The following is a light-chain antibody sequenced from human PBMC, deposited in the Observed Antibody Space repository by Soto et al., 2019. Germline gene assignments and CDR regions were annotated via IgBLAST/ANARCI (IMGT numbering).Light chain of an antibody. CDR2: DVT. V-gene: IGLV2-11*01. CDR3: CSYAVTSTYV. Sequence: QSALTQPRSVSGSPGQSVTISCTGSSSDVGRYTYVSWYQQHPGKAPKLMIYDVTKRPSGVPDRFSGSKSGNTASLTISGLQAEDEADYYCCSYAVTSTYVFGSGTKLTVL. CDR1: SSDVGRYTY. J-gene: IGLJ1*01.